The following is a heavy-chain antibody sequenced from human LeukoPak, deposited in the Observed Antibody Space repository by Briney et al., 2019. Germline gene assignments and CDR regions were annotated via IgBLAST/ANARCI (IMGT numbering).Heavy chain of an antibody. CDR3: ARSSRWRPEYDSSGYYFDY. V-gene: IGHV4-39*01. CDR2: FYYSGRS. D-gene: IGHD3-22*01. Sequence: SETLSLTCSVSGDSINSSSYYWGWIRQPPGKGLEWIGSFYYSGRSDYNPSLKSRVTISVDTSQNQFSLKLSSVTAADTAVYYCARSSRWRPEYDSSGYYFDYWGQGTLVTVSS. J-gene: IGHJ4*02. CDR1: GDSINSSSYY.